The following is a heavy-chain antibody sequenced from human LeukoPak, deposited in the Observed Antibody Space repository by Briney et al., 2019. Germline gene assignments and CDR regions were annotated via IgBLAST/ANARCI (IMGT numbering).Heavy chain of an antibody. J-gene: IGHJ4*02. CDR3: ARDNSGSYYFDY. Sequence: GGSLRLSRAASGFTFSSYSMNWVRQAPGKGLEWVSSISSSSSYIYYADSVKGRFTISRDNAKNSLYLQMNSLRAEDTAVYYCARDNSGSYYFDYWGQGTLVTVSS. D-gene: IGHD1-26*01. CDR2: ISSSSSYI. CDR1: GFTFSSYS. V-gene: IGHV3-21*01.